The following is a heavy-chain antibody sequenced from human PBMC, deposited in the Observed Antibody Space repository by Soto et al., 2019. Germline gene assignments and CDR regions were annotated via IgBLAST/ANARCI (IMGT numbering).Heavy chain of an antibody. Sequence: EVQLLESGGGLVQPGGSLRLSCAASGFTFSNFAMTWVRQAPGKGLEYVSSISNGGVDTFYADSLKGRFTIARDNSKNTVYLQMNGLRAEDTAIYYCANPLPHCSGPRCYGPVTFWGQGTLVTVSS. J-gene: IGHJ4*02. CDR1: GFTFSNFA. D-gene: IGHD2-2*01. CDR3: ANPLPHCSGPRCYGPVTF. CDR2: ISNGGVDT. V-gene: IGHV3-23*01.